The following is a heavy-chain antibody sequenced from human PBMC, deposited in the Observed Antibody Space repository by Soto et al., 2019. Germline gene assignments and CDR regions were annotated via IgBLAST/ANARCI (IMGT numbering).Heavy chain of an antibody. J-gene: IGHJ3*02. D-gene: IGHD3-22*01. V-gene: IGHV4-31*03. Sequence: PSETLSLTCTVSGGSISSGGYYWSWIRQHPGKGLEWIGYIYYSGSTYYNPSLKSRVTISVDTSKNQFSLKLSSVTAADTAVYYCARVDYYDSSGSLAFDIWGLGTMVTVSS. CDR3: ARVDYYDSSGSLAFDI. CDR2: IYYSGST. CDR1: GGSISSGGYY.